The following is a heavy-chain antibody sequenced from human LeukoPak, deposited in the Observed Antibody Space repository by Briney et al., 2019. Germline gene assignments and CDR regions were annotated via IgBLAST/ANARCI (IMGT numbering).Heavy chain of an antibody. D-gene: IGHD3-22*01. CDR2: ISSSSSYI. CDR1: AFTFSSYS. J-gene: IGHJ4*02. V-gene: IGHV3-21*01. Sequence: GGSLRLSCAASAFTFSSYSMNWVRQAPGKGLEWVSSISSSSSYIYYADSVKGRFTISRDNAKNSLYLQMNSLRAEDTAVYYCARERVGTYYYDSSGYYFDYWGQGTLVTVSS. CDR3: ARERVGTYYYDSSGYYFDY.